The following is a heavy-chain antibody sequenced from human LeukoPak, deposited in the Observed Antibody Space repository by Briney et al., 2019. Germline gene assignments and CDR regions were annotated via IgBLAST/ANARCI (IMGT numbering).Heavy chain of an antibody. V-gene: IGHV3-23*01. CDR3: ARGEVGPTTYFLH. CDR1: GFTFSSYA. D-gene: IGHD1-26*01. Sequence: GGSLRLSCAASGFTFSSYAMSWVRQAPGKGLEWVSAISGSGGSTYYADSVKGRFTISRDNSKNTLYLQMNSLRAEDTAVYYCARGEVGPTTYFLHWGQGTLVTVSS. J-gene: IGHJ1*01. CDR2: ISGSGGST.